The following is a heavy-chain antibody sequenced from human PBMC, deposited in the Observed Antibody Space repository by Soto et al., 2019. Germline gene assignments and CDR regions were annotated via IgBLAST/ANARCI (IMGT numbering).Heavy chain of an antibody. V-gene: IGHV3-7*01. CDR2: IKEDGSET. CDR1: GFTFRSYW. J-gene: IGHJ4*02. D-gene: IGHD5-18*01. Sequence: AGGSLRLSCAASGFTFRSYWMDWVRQAPGKGLEWVAKIKEDGSETYYVDSVRGRFTISRDNAKNSLYLQMNSLRAGDTAVYYCARCRFSYGSTPFDYWGQGTLVTV. CDR3: ARCRFSYGSTPFDY.